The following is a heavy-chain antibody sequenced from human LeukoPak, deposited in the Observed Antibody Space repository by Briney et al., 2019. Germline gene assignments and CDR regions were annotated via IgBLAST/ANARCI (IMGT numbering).Heavy chain of an antibody. CDR2: MNPDGSEK. V-gene: IGHV3-7*01. D-gene: IGHD5-12*01. CDR3: ATDSGYSTFDI. Sequence: GGSLRLSCAASGFTFSNLWMDWVRQAPGKGLQWVASMNPDGSEKYCEDSVKGRFTISRDNAKKSMYLDMNSLRAEDTGVYYCATDSGYSTFDIWGQGTMVTVSS. CDR1: GFTFSNLW. J-gene: IGHJ3*02.